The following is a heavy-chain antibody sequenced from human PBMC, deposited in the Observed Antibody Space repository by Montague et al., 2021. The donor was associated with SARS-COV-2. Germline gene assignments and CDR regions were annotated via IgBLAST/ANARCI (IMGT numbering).Heavy chain of an antibody. V-gene: IGHV4-59*08. Sequence: SEILSLTCTVSGGSISSYYWGWIRQPPGKGLEWIGYIYYSGSTNYNPSLKSRVTISVDTSKNQFSLKLSSVTAADTAVYYCARRALGYCSSTSCETAFDIWGQGTMVTVSS. D-gene: IGHD2-2*01. CDR2: IYYSGST. CDR3: ARRALGYCSSTSCETAFDI. CDR1: GGSISSYY. J-gene: IGHJ3*02.